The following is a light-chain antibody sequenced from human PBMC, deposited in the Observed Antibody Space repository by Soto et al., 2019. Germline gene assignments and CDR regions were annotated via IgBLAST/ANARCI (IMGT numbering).Light chain of an antibody. Sequence: DIQMTQSPSTLSGSVGDRVTITCRASQSIRSDLNWYQHKPGKAPKLLIYATSTLQSGVPSRFSGSGSGTDFTLTISSLQPEDFATYYCQQSFSTPPYTFGQGTKVDIK. CDR3: QQSFSTPPYT. J-gene: IGKJ2*01. V-gene: IGKV1-39*01. CDR2: ATS. CDR1: QSIRSD.